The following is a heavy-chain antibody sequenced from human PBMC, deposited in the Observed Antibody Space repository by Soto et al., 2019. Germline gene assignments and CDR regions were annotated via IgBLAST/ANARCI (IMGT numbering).Heavy chain of an antibody. CDR1: GFICSSYD. D-gene: IGHD6-6*01. J-gene: IGHJ3*02. CDR3: AILSIAARPRPDAFDI. Sequence: GGSLSLSCAVSGFICSSYDMSWVRQAPGKGLEWVSTILVGGSPHYEDSVKGRFTISRDTSKNTVYLQRNSLRSEDTAVYYCAILSIAARPRPDAFDIWGQGTMVTVSS. CDR2: ILVGGSP. V-gene: IGHV3-23*01.